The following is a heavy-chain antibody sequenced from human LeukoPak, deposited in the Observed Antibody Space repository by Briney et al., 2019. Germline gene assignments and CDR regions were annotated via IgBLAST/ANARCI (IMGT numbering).Heavy chain of an antibody. CDR1: GFTFSSYG. D-gene: IGHD6-19*01. CDR3: AKATGYSSGFDY. CDR2: ISYDGGNK. J-gene: IGHJ4*02. Sequence: GGSLRLSCAASGFTFSSYGMHWVRQAPGKGLEWVAVISYDGGNKYYADSVKGRFTISRDNSKNTLYLQMNSLRAEDTAVYYCAKATGYSSGFDYWGQGTLVTVSS. V-gene: IGHV3-30*18.